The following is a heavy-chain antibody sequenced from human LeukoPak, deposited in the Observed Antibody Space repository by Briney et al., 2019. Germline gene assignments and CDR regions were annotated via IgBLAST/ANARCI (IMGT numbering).Heavy chain of an antibody. Sequence: SQTLSLTCTVSGGSISSGGYYWIWIRQPPGKGLEWIGYIYHSGSTYYNPSLKSRVTISVDRSKNQFSLKLSSVTAADSAVYYCARSRLEYSSSSDYYYYMDVWGKGTTVTVSS. CDR3: ARSRLEYSSSSDYYYYMDV. V-gene: IGHV4-30-2*01. J-gene: IGHJ6*03. CDR2: IYHSGST. CDR1: GGSISSGGYY. D-gene: IGHD6-6*01.